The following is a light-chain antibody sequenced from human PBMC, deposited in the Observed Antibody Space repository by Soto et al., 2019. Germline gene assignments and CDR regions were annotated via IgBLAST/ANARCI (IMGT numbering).Light chain of an antibody. CDR1: SSDVGGYNY. CDR3: SSYTNINTRAGV. Sequence: QSVLTQPASVSGSPGQSITISCTGTSSDVGGYNYVSWYQQHPGKAPKLMIYEVSNRPSGVSNRFSGSKSGNTASLTISGLQAEDEAEYYCSSYTNINTRAGVFGTGTKVTVL. V-gene: IGLV2-14*01. CDR2: EVS. J-gene: IGLJ1*01.